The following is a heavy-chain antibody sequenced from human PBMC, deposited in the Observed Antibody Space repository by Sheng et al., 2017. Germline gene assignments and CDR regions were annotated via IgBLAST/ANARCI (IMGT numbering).Heavy chain of an antibody. V-gene: IGHV4-39*01. CDR3: ARGRLYYDSSGYYDY. Sequence: QLQLQESGPGLVKPSETLSLTCTVSGGSISSSSYYWGWIRQPPGKGLEWIGSIYYSGSTYYNPSLKSRVTISVDTSKNQFSLKLSSVTAADTAVYYCARGRLYYDSSGYYDYWGQGNPWSPSPQ. J-gene: IGHJ4*02. CDR2: IYYSGST. D-gene: IGHD3-22*01. CDR1: GGSISSSSYY.